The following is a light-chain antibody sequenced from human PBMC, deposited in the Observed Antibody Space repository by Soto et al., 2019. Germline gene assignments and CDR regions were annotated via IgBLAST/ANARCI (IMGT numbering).Light chain of an antibody. CDR1: QGISSY. J-gene: IGKJ2*01. CDR3: QQYNHWPYT. V-gene: IGKV1-9*01. CDR2: LAS. Sequence: IQLTQSPSSLSASVGDRVTITCRASQGISSYLAWYQQKPGEAPKLLIYLASTLQTGVPSRFSGSGSGTDFTRTLSSLQPEDFAVYYCQQYNHWPYTFGQGTRVEIK.